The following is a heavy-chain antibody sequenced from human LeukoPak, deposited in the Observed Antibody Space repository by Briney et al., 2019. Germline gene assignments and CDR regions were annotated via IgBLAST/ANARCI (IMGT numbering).Heavy chain of an antibody. J-gene: IGHJ4*02. CDR1: GFTVSSNY. CDR3: ARDPGGRAFDY. V-gene: IGHV3-53*01. D-gene: IGHD1-26*01. CDR2: IYSGGST. Sequence: GGSLRLSCAASGFTVSSNYMSWVRQAPGKGLEWVSVIYSGGSTYYADSVKGRFTISRDNSKNTLYLQMNSLRAEDTAVYYCARDPGGRAFDYWGQGTLVTVSS.